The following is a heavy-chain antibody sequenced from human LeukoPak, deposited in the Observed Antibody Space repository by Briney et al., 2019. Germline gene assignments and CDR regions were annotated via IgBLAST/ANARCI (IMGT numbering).Heavy chain of an antibody. J-gene: IGHJ3*02. CDR1: GYNFTTFW. V-gene: IGHV5-51*01. Sequence: GESLKISCKGSGYNFTTFWIGWVRQMSGKGLEWMGIIHPGDSDTRYSPSFQGQVTISADKSISTASLQWSSLKASDTAMYYCARHDVCSSTSCYNTYDIWGQGTMVTVSS. CDR2: IHPGDSDT. D-gene: IGHD2-2*02. CDR3: ARHDVCSSTSCYNTYDI.